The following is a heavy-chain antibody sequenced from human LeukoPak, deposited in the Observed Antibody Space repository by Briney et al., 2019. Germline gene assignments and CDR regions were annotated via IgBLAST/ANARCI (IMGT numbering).Heavy chain of an antibody. D-gene: IGHD4-17*01. CDR3: ARQGGRDDYGEYEMWLAH. V-gene: IGHV3-30*04. Sequence: PGRSLRLSCAASGFTFSSYAMHWVRQAPGKGLEWVAVISYDGNDKYYADSVKGRFTISRDNSKSTLYLQMNSLRAEDTAVYYCARQGGRDDYGEYEMWLAHWGQGTLVTVSS. CDR1: GFTFSSYA. J-gene: IGHJ5*02. CDR2: ISYDGNDK.